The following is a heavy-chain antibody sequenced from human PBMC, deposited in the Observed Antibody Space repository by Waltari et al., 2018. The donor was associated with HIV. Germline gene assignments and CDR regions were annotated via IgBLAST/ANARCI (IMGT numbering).Heavy chain of an antibody. CDR2: IKSKTDGGTT. D-gene: IGHD6-19*01. CDR1: RSTSRSAW. J-gene: IGHJ4*02. V-gene: IGHV3-15*01. CDR3: TTAGSSG. Sequence: EVQLVESGGGLVKLGGSLSISCSASRSTSRSAWMGWVRQAPGKGLEWVGRIKSKTDGGTTDYAAPVKGRFTISRDDSKNTLYLQMNSLKTEDTAVYYCTTAGSSGWGQGTLVTVSS.